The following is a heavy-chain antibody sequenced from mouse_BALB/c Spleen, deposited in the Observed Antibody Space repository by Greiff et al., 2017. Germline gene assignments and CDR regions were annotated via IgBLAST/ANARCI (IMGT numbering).Heavy chain of an antibody. Sequence: VQLQQSGAELVKPGASVKLSCTASGFNIKDTYMHWVKQRPEQGLEWIGRIDPANGNTKYDPKFQGKATITADTSSNTAYLLLSSLTSEDTAVYYCARIYDGYYDDYWGQGTTLTVSS. V-gene: IGHV14-3*02. CDR3: ARIYDGYYDDY. D-gene: IGHD2-3*01. CDR2: IDPANGNT. CDR1: GFNIKDTY. J-gene: IGHJ2*01.